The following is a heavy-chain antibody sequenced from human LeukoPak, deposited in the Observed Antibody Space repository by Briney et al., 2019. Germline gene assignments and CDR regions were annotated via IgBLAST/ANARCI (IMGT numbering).Heavy chain of an antibody. J-gene: IGHJ4*02. Sequence: GGSLRLSCAASGFTFSSYAMSWVRQAPGKGLEWVASIGPTGADRYHADSIKGRFPISRDHANNFLYLQMNSLRAEDTAVYYCATETNGRHYDYWGQGTLLTVSS. D-gene: IGHD1-14*01. CDR1: GFTFSSYA. V-gene: IGHV3-21*06. CDR2: IGPTGADR. CDR3: ATETNGRHYDY.